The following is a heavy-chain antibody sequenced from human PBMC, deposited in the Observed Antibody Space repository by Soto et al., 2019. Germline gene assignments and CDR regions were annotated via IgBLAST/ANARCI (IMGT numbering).Heavy chain of an antibody. J-gene: IGHJ4*02. CDR2: IYYSGST. Sequence: QLQLQESGPGLVKPSETLSLTCTVSGGSISSSSYYWGRIRQPPGKGLEWIGSIYYSGSTYYNPAVKSRVTRSVETSSSQFSLKLSSVTAGDTAVYYCATLPPDYGDYNGYWGQGTLVAVSS. CDR1: GGSISSSSYY. V-gene: IGHV4-39*01. CDR3: ATLPPDYGDYNGY. D-gene: IGHD4-17*01.